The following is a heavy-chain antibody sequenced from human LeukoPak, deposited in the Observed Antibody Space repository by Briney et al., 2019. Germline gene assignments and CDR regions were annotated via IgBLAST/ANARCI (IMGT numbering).Heavy chain of an antibody. D-gene: IGHD3-16*01. CDR3: ASSHPLGSNNDYFTPFDY. CDR2: MYYSGST. V-gene: IGHV4-59*01. Sequence: SETLSLTCTVSGGSISNYYWSWIRQPPGKGLEWIGYMYYSGSTYYNPSLKSRVTISVDTSKNQFSLKLSSVTAADTAVYYCASSHPLGSNNDYFTPFDYWGQGTLVTVST. J-gene: IGHJ4*02. CDR1: GGSISNYY.